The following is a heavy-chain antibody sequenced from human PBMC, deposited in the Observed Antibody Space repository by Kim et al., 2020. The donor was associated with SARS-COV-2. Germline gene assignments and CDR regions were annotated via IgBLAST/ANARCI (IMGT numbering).Heavy chain of an antibody. J-gene: IGHJ6*03. CDR3: EGNSNLYYYYYYYMDV. CDR1: GFTFSSYA. Sequence: GGSLRLSCAASGFTFSSYAMHWVRQAPGKGLEWVAVISYDGSNKYYADSVKGRFTISRDNSKNTLYLQMNSLRAEDTAVYYCEGNSNLYYYYYYYMDVWG. D-gene: IGHD3-10*01. CDR2: ISYDGSNK. V-gene: IGHV3-30*04.